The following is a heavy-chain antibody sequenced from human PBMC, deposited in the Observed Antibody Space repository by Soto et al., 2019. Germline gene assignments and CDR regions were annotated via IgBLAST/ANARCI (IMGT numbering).Heavy chain of an antibody. D-gene: IGHD6-13*01. J-gene: IGHJ4*02. Sequence: PGGSLRLSCAASGFTFSNYGMHWVRQAPGKGLEWVAVISYDASDTYYADSVKGRFTASRGNSKNTLYLQMNSLRAEDTAVYYCAKAGIADFWGQGTLVTVSS. CDR1: GFTFSNYG. V-gene: IGHV3-30*18. CDR3: AKAGIADF. CDR2: ISYDASDT.